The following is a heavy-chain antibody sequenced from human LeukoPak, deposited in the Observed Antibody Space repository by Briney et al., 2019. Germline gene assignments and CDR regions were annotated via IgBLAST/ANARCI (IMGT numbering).Heavy chain of an antibody. CDR3: ARGPDSSGWYYYFDY. CDR1: GFTFSSYE. Sequence: GRSLRLSCAASGFTFSSYEMNWVRQAPGKGLEWVSYISSSGSTIYYADSVKGRFTISRDNAKNSLYLQMNSLRAEDTAVYYCARGPDSSGWYYYFDYWGQGTLVTVSS. CDR2: ISSSGSTI. V-gene: IGHV3-48*03. D-gene: IGHD6-19*01. J-gene: IGHJ4*02.